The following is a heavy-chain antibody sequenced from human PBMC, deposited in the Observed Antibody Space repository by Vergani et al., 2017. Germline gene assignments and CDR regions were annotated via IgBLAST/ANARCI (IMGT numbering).Heavy chain of an antibody. J-gene: IGHJ5*02. D-gene: IGHD2-2*01. CDR1: GFTSSSYS. Sequence: EVQLVESGGGLVKPGGSLRLSCAASGFTSSSYSMNWVRQAPGKGLEWVSSISSSSSYIHYADSVKGRFTISRDNAKNSLYLQMNSLRAEDTAVYYCARAPTRCSSTSCFWFDPWGQGTLVTVSS. V-gene: IGHV3-21*01. CDR2: ISSSSSYI. CDR3: ARAPTRCSSTSCFWFDP.